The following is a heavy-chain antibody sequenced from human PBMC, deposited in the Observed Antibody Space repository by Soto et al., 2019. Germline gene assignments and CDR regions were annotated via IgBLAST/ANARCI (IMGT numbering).Heavy chain of an antibody. CDR2: IIPISGTA. V-gene: IGHV1-69*01. Sequence: QVQLVQSGAEVKKPGSSVKVSCKASGGTFSSYAISWVRLAPGQGLEWMGGIIPISGTANYAQKFQGRVTITADESTSTAYMELRSLRSEDTAVYYCARSQGSSTSLEIYYYYYYGMDVWGQGTTVTVSS. CDR3: ARSQGSSTSLEIYYYYYYGMDV. CDR1: GGTFSSYA. J-gene: IGHJ6*02. D-gene: IGHD2-2*01.